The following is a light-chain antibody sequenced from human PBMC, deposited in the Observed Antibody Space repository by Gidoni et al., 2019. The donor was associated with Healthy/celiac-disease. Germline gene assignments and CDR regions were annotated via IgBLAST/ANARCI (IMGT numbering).Light chain of an antibody. CDR3: MQDAQDPPVT. CDR1: KSLLHSDGYTC. J-gene: IGKJ5*01. V-gene: IGKV2D-26*03. Sequence: EIVMTRTPLSLSTTPGEQSSVSGRSSKSLLHSDGYTCLYWFLQTARPVPTLLIYEVSNRFSGVPDRFSGSGSGTDFTLKISRVEAEDVGVYYCMQDAQDPPVTVGQGTRLEIK. CDR2: EVS.